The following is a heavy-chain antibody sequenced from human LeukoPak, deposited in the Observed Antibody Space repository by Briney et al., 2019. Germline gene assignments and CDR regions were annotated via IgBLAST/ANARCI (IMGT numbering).Heavy chain of an antibody. J-gene: IGHJ3*02. D-gene: IGHD3-16*02. CDR2: IYYSGST. V-gene: IGHV4-39*07. Sequence: PSETLSLTCTVSGGSISSSSYYWGWIRQPPGKGLEWIGSIYYSGSTNYNPSLKSRVTISVDTSKNQFSLKLSSVTAADTAVYYCARAGRGYTSRAFDIWGQGTMVTVSS. CDR1: GGSISSSSYY. CDR3: ARAGRGYTSRAFDI.